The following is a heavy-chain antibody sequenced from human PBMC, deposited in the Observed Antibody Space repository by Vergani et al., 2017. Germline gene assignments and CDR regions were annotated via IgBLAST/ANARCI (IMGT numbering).Heavy chain of an antibody. CDR2: IKQDGSEK. CDR3: ARLFYGGNSVPDAFDI. D-gene: IGHD4-23*01. J-gene: IGHJ3*02. Sequence: VQLVESGGGVVQPGRSLRLSCAASGFTFSSYGMHWVRQAPGKGLEWVANIKQDGSEKYYVDSVKGRFTISRDNAKNSLYLQMNSLRAEDTAVYYCARLFYGGNSVPDAFDIWGQGTMVTVSS. CDR1: GFTFSSYG. V-gene: IGHV3-7*01.